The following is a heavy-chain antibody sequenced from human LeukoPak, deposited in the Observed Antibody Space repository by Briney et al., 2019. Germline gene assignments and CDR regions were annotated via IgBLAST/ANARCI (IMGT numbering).Heavy chain of an antibody. CDR1: GFTFSRYW. CDR3: ARDGYNSDLGDY. Sequence: PGGSLRLSCAASGFTFSRYWMHWVRQAPGKGLVWVSRIKSDGSSTNYADSVKGRFTISRDNAKNTLYLQMNSLRAEDTAVYYCARDGYNSDLGDYWGQGTLVTVSS. CDR2: IKSDGSST. V-gene: IGHV3-74*01. D-gene: IGHD5-24*01. J-gene: IGHJ4*02.